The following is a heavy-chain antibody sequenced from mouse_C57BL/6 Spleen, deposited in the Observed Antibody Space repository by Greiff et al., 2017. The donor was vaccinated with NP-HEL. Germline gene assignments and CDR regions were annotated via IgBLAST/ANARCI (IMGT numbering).Heavy chain of an antibody. D-gene: IGHD2-2*01. Sequence: VQLQQPGDELVKHGASVKLSCKASGYTFTSYWMQWVKQRPGQGLEWIGEIDPSDSYTNYNQKFKGKATLTVDTSSSTAYMQLSSLTSEDSAVYYCARHYGYEAWFAYWGQGTLVTVSA. J-gene: IGHJ3*01. CDR2: IDPSDSYT. CDR3: ARHYGYEAWFAY. V-gene: IGHV1-50*01. CDR1: GYTFTSYW.